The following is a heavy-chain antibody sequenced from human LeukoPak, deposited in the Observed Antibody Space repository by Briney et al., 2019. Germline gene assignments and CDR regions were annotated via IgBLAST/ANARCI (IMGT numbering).Heavy chain of an antibody. Sequence: PGGSLRLSCAASGFTFSSYAMSWVRQAPGKGLEWVSAISGSGDSTYYADSVKGRFTISRDNSKNTLYLQMNSLRAEDTAVYYCAKDGRRCSGGSCYYNWFDPWGQGTLVTVSS. CDR1: GFTFSSYA. J-gene: IGHJ5*02. CDR3: AKDGRRCSGGSCYYNWFDP. V-gene: IGHV3-23*01. CDR2: ISGSGDST. D-gene: IGHD2-15*01.